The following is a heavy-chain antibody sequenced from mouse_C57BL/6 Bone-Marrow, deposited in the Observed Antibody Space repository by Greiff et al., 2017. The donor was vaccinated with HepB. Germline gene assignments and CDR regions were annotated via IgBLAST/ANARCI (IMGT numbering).Heavy chain of an antibody. Sequence: EVQLQQSGAELVRPGASVKLSCTASGFNIKDDYMHWVKQRPEQGLEWIGWIDPENGDTEYASKFQGKATITADTSSNTAYLQLSSLTSEDTAVYYCTTQGPYGTWLAYWGQGTLVTVSA. V-gene: IGHV14-4*01. CDR1: GFNIKDDY. CDR2: IDPENGDT. J-gene: IGHJ3*01. CDR3: TTQGPYGTWLAY. D-gene: IGHD1-1*01.